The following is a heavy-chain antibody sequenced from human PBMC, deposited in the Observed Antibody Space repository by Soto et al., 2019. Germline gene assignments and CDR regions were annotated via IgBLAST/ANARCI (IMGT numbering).Heavy chain of an antibody. CDR2: ISGSGGST. Sequence: GSLRLSCAASGFTFSSYAMSWVRQAPGKGLEWVSAISGSGGSTYYADSVKGRFTISRDNSKNTLYLQMNSLRAEDTAVYYCAKVVEDYSNYDYWGQGTLVTVSS. J-gene: IGHJ4*02. CDR3: AKVVEDYSNYDY. V-gene: IGHV3-23*01. CDR1: GFTFSSYA. D-gene: IGHD4-4*01.